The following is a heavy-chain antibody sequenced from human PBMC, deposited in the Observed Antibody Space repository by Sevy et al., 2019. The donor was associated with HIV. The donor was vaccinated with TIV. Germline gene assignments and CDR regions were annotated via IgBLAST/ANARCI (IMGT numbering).Heavy chain of an antibody. V-gene: IGHV3-23*01. J-gene: IGHJ4*01. CDR1: GFTFSSFA. D-gene: IGHD6-13*01. CDR3: AGPTPGIAPSSAAFFDS. Sequence: GGSLRLSCAASGFASGFTFSSFAMSWVRQLPGKGLEWVSTINGRGASPYYADSVKGRFTLSRDNSNNALFLQTDSLPPEDTALYYCAGPTPGIAPSSAAFFDSWGHGTLVTVSS. CDR2: INGRGASP.